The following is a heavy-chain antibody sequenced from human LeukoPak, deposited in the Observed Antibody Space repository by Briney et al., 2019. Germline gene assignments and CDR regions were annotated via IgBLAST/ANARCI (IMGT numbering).Heavy chain of an antibody. V-gene: IGHV3-23*01. D-gene: IGHD3-22*01. CDR2: ISGSGGST. J-gene: IGHJ4*02. Sequence: GGSLRLSCAASGSTFSSYAMSWVRQAPGKGLEWVSAISGSGGSTYYADSVKGRFTISRDNSKNTLYLQMNSLRAEDTAVYYCAKSLYDSSGYYYGILGAPFDYWGQGTLVTVSS. CDR3: AKSLYDSSGYYYGILGAPFDY. CDR1: GSTFSSYA.